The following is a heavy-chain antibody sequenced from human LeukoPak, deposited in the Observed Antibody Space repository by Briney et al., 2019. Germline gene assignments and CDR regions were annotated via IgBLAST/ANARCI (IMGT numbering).Heavy chain of an antibody. J-gene: IGHJ4*02. CDR2: IYYSGST. CDR1: GGSFSGYY. D-gene: IGHD3/OR15-3a*01. Sequence: SETLSLTCAVYGGSFSGYYWSWIRQPPGKGLEWIGYIYYSGSTNYNPSLKSRVTISVDTSKDQFSLKLSSVTAADTAVYYCARFSDYAFDYWGQGTLVTVSS. V-gene: IGHV4-59*01. CDR3: ARFSDYAFDY.